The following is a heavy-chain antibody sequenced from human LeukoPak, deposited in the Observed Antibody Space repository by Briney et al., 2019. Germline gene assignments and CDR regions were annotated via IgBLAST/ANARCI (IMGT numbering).Heavy chain of an antibody. CDR1: GFTFSSYS. J-gene: IGHJ1*01. D-gene: IGHD6-13*01. CDR2: ISDSSSAM. CDR3: ARSLTGYSSSWTAEYFQH. Sequence: GGSLRLSCAASGFTFSSYSMNWVRQAPGKGLEWVSYISDSSSAMYYADSVKGRFTISRDNAKNSLYLQMNSLRAEDTTVYYCARSLTGYSSSWTAEYFQHWGQGTLVTVSS. V-gene: IGHV3-48*04.